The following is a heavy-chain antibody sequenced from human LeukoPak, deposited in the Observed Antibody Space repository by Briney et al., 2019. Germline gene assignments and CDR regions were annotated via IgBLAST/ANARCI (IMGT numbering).Heavy chain of an antibody. CDR2: IYYSGST. J-gene: IGHJ5*02. CDR1: GGSISSYY. Sequence: SETLSLTCTVSGGSISSYYWSWIRQPPGKGLEWIGYIYYSGSTNYNPSLKSRVTISVDTSKNQFSLKLSSVTAADTAMYYCARSSYELGFDPWGQGTLVTVSS. CDR3: ARSSYELGFDP. V-gene: IGHV4-59*01. D-gene: IGHD1-1*01.